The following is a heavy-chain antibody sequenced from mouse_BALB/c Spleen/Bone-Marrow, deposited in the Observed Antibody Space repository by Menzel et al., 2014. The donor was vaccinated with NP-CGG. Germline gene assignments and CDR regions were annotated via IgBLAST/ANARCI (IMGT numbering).Heavy chain of an antibody. Sequence: VQLQQSGPELVKPGASVKISCRASGYSFTGYFMNWVKQSHGKSLEWIGRINPYNGDTFYNQKFKGKATLTVDKSSSTAHMERLSLTSEDSAGYYCGGGTTVVAKNYYYAMDYGGQGTSVTVSS. J-gene: IGHJ4*01. CDR3: GGGTTVVAKNYYYAMDY. D-gene: IGHD1-1*01. CDR1: GYSFTGYF. CDR2: INPYNGDT. V-gene: IGHV1-37*01.